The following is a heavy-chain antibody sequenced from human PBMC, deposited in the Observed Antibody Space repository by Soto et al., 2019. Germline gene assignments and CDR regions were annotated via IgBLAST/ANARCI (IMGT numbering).Heavy chain of an antibody. D-gene: IGHD6-13*01. J-gene: IGHJ4*02. CDR3: ARDRGHSSSWDYFDY. CDR1: GYTFTSYY. Sequence: ASVKVSCKASGYTFTSYYMHWVRQAPGQGLEWLGIINPSGGSTSYAQKFRGRVTMTRDTSTSTVYMELSSLRSEDTAVYYCARDRGHSSSWDYFDYWGLGTRDTVSS. V-gene: IGHV1-46*01. CDR2: INPSGGST.